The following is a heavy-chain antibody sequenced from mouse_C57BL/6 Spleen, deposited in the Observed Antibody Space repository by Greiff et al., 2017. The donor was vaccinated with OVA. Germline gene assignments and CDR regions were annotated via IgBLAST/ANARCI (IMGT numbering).Heavy chain of an antibody. D-gene: IGHD3-1*01. CDR2: IYPGDGDT. V-gene: IGHV1-82*01. CDR1: GYAFSSSW. CDR3: ARSSGHSNFDV. Sequence: VKLQESGPELVKPGASVKISCKASGYAFSSSWMNWVKQRPGKGLEWIGRIYPGDGDTNYNGKFKGKATLTADKSSSTAYMQLSSLTSEDSAVYFCARSSGHSNFDVWGTGTTVTVSS. J-gene: IGHJ1*03.